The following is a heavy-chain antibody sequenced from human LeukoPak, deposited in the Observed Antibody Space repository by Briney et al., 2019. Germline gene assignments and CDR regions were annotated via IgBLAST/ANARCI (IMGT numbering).Heavy chain of an antibody. V-gene: IGHV4-59*01. CDR3: ARAPSAKNSSPYFFDY. J-gene: IGHJ4*02. CDR2: IYYSGST. CDR1: GGSISTYY. D-gene: IGHD6-6*01. Sequence: SETLSLTCTVSGGSISTYYWSWIRQPPGKGQEWIGYIYYSGSTNYNPSLKSRVTISVDTSKNQFSLKLSSVTAADTAVYYCARAPSAKNSSPYFFDYWGQGTLVTVSS.